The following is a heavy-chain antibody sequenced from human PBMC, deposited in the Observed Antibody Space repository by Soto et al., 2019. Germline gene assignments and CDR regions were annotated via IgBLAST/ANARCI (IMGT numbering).Heavy chain of an antibody. D-gene: IGHD6-19*01. CDR2: IKQDGSEK. CDR1: GFTFSSYW. V-gene: IGHV3-7*05. J-gene: IGHJ5*02. Sequence: PGGSLRLSCAASGFTFSSYWMSWVRQAPGKGLKWVANIKQDGSEKYYVDSVKGRFTISRDNAKNSLYLQMNSLRAEDTAVYYCARDIRWLVSSAFAPWGQGTLVTVSS. CDR3: ARDIRWLVSSAFAP.